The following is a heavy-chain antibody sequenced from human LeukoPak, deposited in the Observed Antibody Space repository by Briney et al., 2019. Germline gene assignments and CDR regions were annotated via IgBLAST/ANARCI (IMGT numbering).Heavy chain of an antibody. CDR3: ARVVGAKAEFDY. V-gene: IGHV4-59*12. J-gene: IGHJ4*02. CDR1: GGSISSYY. Sequence: PSETLSLTCTVSGGSISSYYWSWIRQPPGKGLEWIGYIYYSGSTNYNPSLKSRVTISVDKSKNQFSLKLSSVTAADTAVYYCARVVGAKAEFDYWGQGTLVTVSS. D-gene: IGHD1-26*01. CDR2: IYYSGST.